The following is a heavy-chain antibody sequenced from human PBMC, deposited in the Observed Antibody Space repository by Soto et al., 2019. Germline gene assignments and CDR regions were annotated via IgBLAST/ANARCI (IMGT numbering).Heavy chain of an antibody. Sequence: ASVKVSCKSSGYTFTSYGISWVRQAPGQGLEWMGWISAYNGNTNYAQKLQGRVTMTTDTSTSTAYMELRSLRSDDTAVYYCARRLERRHWFDPWGQGTLVTVSS. D-gene: IGHD1-1*01. CDR3: ARRLERRHWFDP. CDR1: GYTFTSYG. CDR2: ISAYNGNT. J-gene: IGHJ5*02. V-gene: IGHV1-18*01.